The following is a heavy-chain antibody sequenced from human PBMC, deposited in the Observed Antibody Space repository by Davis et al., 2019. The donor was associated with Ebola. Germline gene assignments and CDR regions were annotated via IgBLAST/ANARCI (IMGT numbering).Heavy chain of an antibody. CDR3: TRGRISYRLNSFDS. Sequence: PSETLSLTCTVSGGSVSSTSYYWGWIRQAPGKGLEWLSYINLDGSVTHDADSVRGRFTISRDNAKNSVYLQMNSLKVEDTAVYYCTRGRISYRLNSFDSWGQGAQVTVSS. CDR1: GGSVSSTSYY. D-gene: IGHD3-10*01. J-gene: IGHJ5*01. V-gene: IGHV3-11*06. CDR2: INLDGSVT.